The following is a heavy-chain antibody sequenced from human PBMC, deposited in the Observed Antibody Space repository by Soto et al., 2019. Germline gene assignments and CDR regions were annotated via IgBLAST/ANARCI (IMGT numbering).Heavy chain of an antibody. J-gene: IGHJ4*02. Sequence: PGGSLRLSCAASGFTFSSYAMSWVRQAPGKGLEWVSAISGSGGSTYYANSVKGRFTISRDNSKNTLYLQMNSLRAEDTAVYYCAKVPRTTMIVVVITTGPDYWGQGTLVTVSS. V-gene: IGHV3-23*01. CDR2: ISGSGGST. CDR3: AKVPRTTMIVVVITTGPDY. D-gene: IGHD3-22*01. CDR1: GFTFSSYA.